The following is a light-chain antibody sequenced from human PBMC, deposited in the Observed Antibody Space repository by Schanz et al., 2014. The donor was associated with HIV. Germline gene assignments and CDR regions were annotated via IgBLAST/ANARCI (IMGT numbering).Light chain of an antibody. J-gene: IGLJ3*02. CDR3: CSCTNTNTWV. Sequence: QSALTQPASLSGSPGQSITISCTGTSIDVGGYDYVSWYQQHPGKAPKLMIYDVSDRPSGVSDRFSGSKSGDTASLTISGLQAEDEGDYYCCSCTNTNTWVFGGGTKVTVL. CDR1: SIDVGGYDY. V-gene: IGLV2-14*03. CDR2: DVS.